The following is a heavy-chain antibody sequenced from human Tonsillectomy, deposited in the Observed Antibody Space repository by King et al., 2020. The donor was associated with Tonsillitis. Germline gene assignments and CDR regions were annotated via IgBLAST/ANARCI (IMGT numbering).Heavy chain of an antibody. CDR1: GVSMRTNF. CDR2: VYASVNT. Sequence: QLQEAGPGLVKPSETLSLTCPVSGVSMRTNFCSWSRRPAGQGREWIGRVYASVNTYHNPSLKCRVTLSIYTSKNQFSLRLSSVTAADTAVYYCARDRGDYYDSATYDPLYFDSWGQGTLVTVSS. J-gene: IGHJ4*02. CDR3: ARDRGDYYDSATYDPLYFDS. D-gene: IGHD3-22*01. V-gene: IGHV4-4*07.